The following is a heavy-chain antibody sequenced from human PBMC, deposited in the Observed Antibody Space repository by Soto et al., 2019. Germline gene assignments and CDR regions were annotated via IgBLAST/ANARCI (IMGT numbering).Heavy chain of an antibody. CDR1: GYTLTELS. D-gene: IGHD2-2*01. V-gene: IGHV1-24*01. J-gene: IGHJ4*02. CDR2: FDPEDGET. CDR3: ATQRYGTSCMFDY. Sequence: XSVKVSFNVSGYTLTELSMHLVRQSPGKGLEWMGGFDPEDGETIYAQKFQGRVTMTEDTSTDTAYMELSSLRSEDTAVYYCATQRYGTSCMFDYWGQGTLVTVSS.